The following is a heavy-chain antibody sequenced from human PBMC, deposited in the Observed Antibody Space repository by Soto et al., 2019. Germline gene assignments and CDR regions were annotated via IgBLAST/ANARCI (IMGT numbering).Heavy chain of an antibody. CDR3: GRDLTTYGSPHFDY. CDR1: GFMFSSYR. D-gene: IGHD3-10*01. J-gene: IGHJ4*02. Sequence: EVQLVESGGGLAKRGGSLTLSCGASGFMFSSYRMNWVRQAPGKGLEWVSSVNSGGTYRYYADSVQGRFTISRNNARNSFYRKMNSLGAEDTAVYYCGRDLTTYGSPHFDYWGQGTLVTVFS. V-gene: IGHV3-21*06. CDR2: VNSGGTYR.